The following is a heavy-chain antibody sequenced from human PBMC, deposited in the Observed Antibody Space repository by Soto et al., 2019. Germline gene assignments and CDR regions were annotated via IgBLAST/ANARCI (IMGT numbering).Heavy chain of an antibody. V-gene: IGHV3-53*02. CDR3: ARGRGTCVVTTCYLPFDS. J-gene: IGHJ4*02. D-gene: IGHD2-2*01. CDR2: LYSDGNT. CDR1: GFTVSSKY. Sequence: EVQLVETGGGLNQPGGALILSCAASGFTVSSKYMSWLRQAPGKGLEWVSILYSDGNTYYADSVKGRFTVSRDNSKNTLNLQMNSLRPEDTAVYFCARGRGTCVVTTCYLPFDSWGQGALVTVSS.